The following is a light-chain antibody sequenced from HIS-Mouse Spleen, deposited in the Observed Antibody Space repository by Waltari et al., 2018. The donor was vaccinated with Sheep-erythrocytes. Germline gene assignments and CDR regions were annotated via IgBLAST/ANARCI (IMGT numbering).Light chain of an antibody. CDR3: QQSYSTPPT. V-gene: IGKV1-39*01. CDR2: ASS. J-gene: IGKJ4*01. CDR1: KSISSY. Sequence: DIQMTQSPSSPSASVGDRVTITCRASKSISSYLNWYQQKPGKAPKLLIYASSSLPSGVPSRFSGSGSGTDFTITSSSLQPEDFATYYCQQSYSTPPTFGGGTKVEIK.